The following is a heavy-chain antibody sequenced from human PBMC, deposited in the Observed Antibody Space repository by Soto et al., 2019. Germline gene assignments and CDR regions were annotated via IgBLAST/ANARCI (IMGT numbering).Heavy chain of an antibody. V-gene: IGHV1-69*08. D-gene: IGHD2-21*01. Sequence: QVQLVQSGPEVKKSGSSVKVSCKVSGGTLSSETISWLRQAPGQGLEWMGRIIPRLGIGNYAQKFQGRVTSTEDIPTNTGYMELSSLISQNTAIYYCAREEGYYMMGTSPVYYMDVWGNGTTVTVSS. CDR1: GGTLSSET. J-gene: IGHJ6*03. CDR3: AREEGYYMMGTSPVYYMDV. CDR2: IIPRLGIG.